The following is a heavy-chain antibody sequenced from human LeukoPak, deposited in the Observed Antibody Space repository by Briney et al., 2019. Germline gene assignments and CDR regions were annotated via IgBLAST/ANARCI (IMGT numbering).Heavy chain of an antibody. D-gene: IGHD2-15*01. J-gene: IGHJ4*02. CDR1: GGSISSYY. CDR2: IYYSGST. V-gene: IGHV4-59*01. Sequence: SETLSLTCTVSGGSISSYYWSWIRQPPGKGLEWIGYIYYSGSTNYNPSLKSRVTTSVDTSKNQFSLKLSSVTAADTAVYYCARALIRRVVDPLVYWGQGTLVTVSS. CDR3: ARALIRRVVDPLVY.